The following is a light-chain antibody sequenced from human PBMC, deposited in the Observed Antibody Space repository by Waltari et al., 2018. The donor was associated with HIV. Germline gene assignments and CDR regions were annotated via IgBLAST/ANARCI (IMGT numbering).Light chain of an antibody. CDR2: DAS. CDR3: QQSYSAWT. CDR1: QIISTY. Sequence: DIQMTQSPSSLSASVGDRVTITCRSSQIISTYLNWYQQRPGKAPKLLIYDASILQGGVPSRFRGSGSGTDVTLSISSLQPEDFATYYGQQSYSAWTFGQGTKVDI. J-gene: IGKJ1*01. V-gene: IGKV1-39*01.